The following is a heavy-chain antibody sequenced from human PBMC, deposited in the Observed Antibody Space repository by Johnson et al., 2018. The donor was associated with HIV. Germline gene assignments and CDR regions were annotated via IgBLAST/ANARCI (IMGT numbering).Heavy chain of an antibody. J-gene: IGHJ1*01. CDR3: GLLGLCWAM. V-gene: IGHV3-7*01. CDR2: IKQDGSEK. D-gene: IGHD3-10*02. CDR1: GFTFSSYA. Sequence: VQLVESGGGVVQPGGSMRLSCAASGFTFSSYAMSWVRQAPGKGLEWVANIKQDGSEKYYVDSVKGRFTISRENSKNMLDLQMNSLRGDDTGHNVRGLLGLCWAMWG.